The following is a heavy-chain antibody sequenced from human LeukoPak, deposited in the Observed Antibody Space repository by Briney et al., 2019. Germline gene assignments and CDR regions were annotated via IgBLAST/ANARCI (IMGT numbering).Heavy chain of an antibody. CDR3: ARDIPLSHSDY. CDR1: GFTFSSYW. J-gene: IGHJ4*02. CDR2: INSDGSST. V-gene: IGHV3-74*01. Sequence: GGSLRLSCAASGFTFSSYWMHWVRQAPGKGLVWVSRINSDGSSTSYADSVKGRFTISRDNAKNTLYLQMNSLRVEDTALYYCARDIPLSHSDYWGQGTLVTVSS.